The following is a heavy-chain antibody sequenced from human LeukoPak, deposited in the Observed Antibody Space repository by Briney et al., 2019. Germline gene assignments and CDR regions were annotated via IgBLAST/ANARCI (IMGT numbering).Heavy chain of an antibody. CDR1: GGSFSGYY. Sequence: TCAXYGGSFSGYYWSWIRQPPGKGLEWIGEINHSGSTNYNPSLKSRVTISVDTSKNQFSLKLSSVTAADTAVYYCARGGSVYSSSSMRYDYWGQGTLVTVSS. V-gene: IGHV4-34*01. J-gene: IGHJ4*02. CDR2: INHSGST. D-gene: IGHD6-6*01. CDR3: ARGGSVYSSSSMRYDY.